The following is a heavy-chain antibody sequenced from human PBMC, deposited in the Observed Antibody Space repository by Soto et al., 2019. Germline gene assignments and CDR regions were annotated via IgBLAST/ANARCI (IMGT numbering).Heavy chain of an antibody. CDR1: GFTFSAYY. V-gene: IGHV3-11*01. D-gene: IGHD3-3*01. Sequence: QVQLVESGGGLVKPGGSLRLSCAASGFTFSAYYMSWIRQAPGKGLEWVSYISSSGSTIYYADWLKSRFTISRDKAKNSLYLQMSSLRSEDTAVYYCARDQDLECLNGMDVWGQGTTVTVSS. J-gene: IGHJ6*02. CDR3: ARDQDLECLNGMDV. CDR2: ISSSGSTI.